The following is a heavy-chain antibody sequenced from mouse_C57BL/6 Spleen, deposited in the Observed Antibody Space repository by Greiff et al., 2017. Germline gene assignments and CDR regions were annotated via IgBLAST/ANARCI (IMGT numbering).Heavy chain of an antibody. CDR1: GYSFTDYN. CDR3: AKIYGSNHYYAMDS. J-gene: IGHJ4*01. D-gene: IGHD1-1*01. V-gene: IGHV1-39*01. CDR2: INPNYGTT. Sequence: VQLQQSGPELVKPGASVKISCKASGYSFTDYNMNWVKQSNGKSLEWIGVINPNYGTTCYNQKFKGKATLTVDQSSSTAYMQLNSLTSEDSAVYYCAKIYGSNHYYAMDSWGPEASVTVSS.